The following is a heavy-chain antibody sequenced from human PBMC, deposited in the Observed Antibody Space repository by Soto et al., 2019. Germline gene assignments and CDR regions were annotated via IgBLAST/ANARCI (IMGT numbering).Heavy chain of an antibody. V-gene: IGHV2-5*01. CDR1: GFSLSTSGVG. Sequence: SGPTLVNPTQTLTLTCTFSGFSLSTSGVGVGWIRQPPGKALEWLALIYWNDDKRYSPSLKSRLTITKDTSKNQVVLTMTNMDPVDTATYYCAHESPLYYYYSSGYFGDWGQRXLVTV. J-gene: IGHJ4*02. CDR3: AHESPLYYYYSSGYFGD. CDR2: IYWNDDK. D-gene: IGHD3-22*01.